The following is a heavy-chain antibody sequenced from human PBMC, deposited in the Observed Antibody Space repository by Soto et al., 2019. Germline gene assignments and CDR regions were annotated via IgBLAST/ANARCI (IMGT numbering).Heavy chain of an antibody. J-gene: IGHJ4*02. D-gene: IGHD1-1*01. CDR3: ARGRYGDY. CDR2: ISAHNGNT. CDR1: GYAFTTYG. Sequence: QVHLVQSGAEVKKPGASVKVSCKGSGYAFTTYGITWVRQAPGQGLEWMGWISAHNGNTNDAHKLQGRVNVTRDTSTSTAYMELRSLRSDDTAVYYCARGRYGDYWGQGALVTVSS. V-gene: IGHV1-18*01.